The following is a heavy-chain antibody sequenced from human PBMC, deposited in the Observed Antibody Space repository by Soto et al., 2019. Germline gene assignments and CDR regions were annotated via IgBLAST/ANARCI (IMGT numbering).Heavy chain of an antibody. J-gene: IGHJ3*02. Sequence: EVQVLESGGGLVQPGGSLRLSCEASGITFSNYMMTWIRQAPGKGLAWVSTITAGGDGTYYADSVKGRFTMSRETSKNTLSLQMNRLRAEDTAVYYCAPHVYCSGGSCQYDAFAIRGQGTMVTVSS. CDR1: GITFSNYM. V-gene: IGHV3-23*01. D-gene: IGHD2-15*01. CDR3: APHVYCSGGSCQYDAFAI. CDR2: ITAGGDGT.